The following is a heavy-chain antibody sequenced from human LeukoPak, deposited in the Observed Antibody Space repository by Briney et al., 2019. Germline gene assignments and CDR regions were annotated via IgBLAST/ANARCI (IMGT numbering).Heavy chain of an antibody. Sequence: ASVKVSCKASGYTFTGYYMHWVRQAPGQGLEWMGRINPNRGGTNYAQKFQGRVTMTRDTSISTAYMELSRLRSDDTAVYYCARDFSCSSTSCHYYYYYYMDVWGKGTTVTVSS. V-gene: IGHV1-2*06. D-gene: IGHD2-2*01. J-gene: IGHJ6*03. CDR3: ARDFSCSSTSCHYYYYYYMDV. CDR1: GYTFTGYY. CDR2: INPNRGGT.